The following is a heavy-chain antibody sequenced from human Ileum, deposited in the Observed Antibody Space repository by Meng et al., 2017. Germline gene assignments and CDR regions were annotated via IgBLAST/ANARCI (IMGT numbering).Heavy chain of an antibody. D-gene: IGHD4-23*01. V-gene: IGHV3-23*01. CDR1: GFTFSSYA. J-gene: IGHJ4*02. Sequence: GGSLRLSCAASGFTFSSYAMTWVRQAPGKGLEWVSSLSTSGDSTFYADSVKGRFSISRDNSKNTVSLQMNSLRAEDTAVYYCAKPYYGGDSLRGLIDYWGQGTLVTVSS. CDR3: AKPYYGGDSLRGLIDY. CDR2: LSTSGDST.